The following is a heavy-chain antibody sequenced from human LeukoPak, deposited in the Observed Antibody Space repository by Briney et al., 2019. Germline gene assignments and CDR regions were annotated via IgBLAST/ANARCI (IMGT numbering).Heavy chain of an antibody. CDR2: INHSGST. V-gene: IGHV4-34*01. Sequence: SETLSLTCAVYGGSFSGYYWSWIRQPPGKGLEWIGEINHSGSTNYNPSLKSRVTISVDTSKNQFSLKLSSVTAADTAVYYCARGGYYDILTGYRLDWFDPWGQGTLVTVSS. CDR3: ARGGYYDILTGYRLDWFDP. CDR1: GGSFSGYY. J-gene: IGHJ5*02. D-gene: IGHD3-9*01.